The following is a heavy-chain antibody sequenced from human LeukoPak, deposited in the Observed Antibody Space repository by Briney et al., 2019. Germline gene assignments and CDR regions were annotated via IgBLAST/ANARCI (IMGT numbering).Heavy chain of an antibody. CDR1: GYSFTSYW. Sequence: GESLKISCKGSGYSFTSYWIGWVRQMPGKGLEWMGIIYPGDSDTRYSPSFQGQVTISADKSISTAYLQWSSLKASDTATYYCARQYYYDSSGYSKSFDYWGQGTLVTVSS. CDR2: IYPGDSDT. CDR3: ARQYYYDSSGYSKSFDY. D-gene: IGHD3-22*01. J-gene: IGHJ4*02. V-gene: IGHV5-51*01.